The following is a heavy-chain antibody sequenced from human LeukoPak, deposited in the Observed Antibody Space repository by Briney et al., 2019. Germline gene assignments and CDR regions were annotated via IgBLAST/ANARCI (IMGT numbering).Heavy chain of an antibody. CDR2: IYYSGST. CDR3: ARVTAVAGFTNFDY. D-gene: IGHD6-19*01. J-gene: IGHJ4*02. CDR1: GGSISTYY. V-gene: IGHV4-59*07. Sequence: PSDSLSLTRTASGGSISTYYRSWVRQPPGKGLEWIGYIYYSGSTNYNHSLKSRVSISADTSKNQFYLNLSSLTAADTAVYYCARVTAVAGFTNFDYWGQGTLVTGSS.